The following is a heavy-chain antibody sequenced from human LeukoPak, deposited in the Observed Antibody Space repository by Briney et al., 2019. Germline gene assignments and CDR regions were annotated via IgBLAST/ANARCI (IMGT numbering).Heavy chain of an antibody. Sequence: PGGSLRLSCAASGFTFSSYAMSWVRQAPGKGLEWVSSISSSSSYIYYADSVKGRFTISRDNAKNSLYLQMNSLKTEDTAVYYCTRFTTMGFDVWGQGTMVIVS. CDR3: TRFTTMGFDV. CDR1: GFTFSSYA. J-gene: IGHJ3*01. V-gene: IGHV3-21*04. CDR2: ISSSSSYI. D-gene: IGHD3-10*01.